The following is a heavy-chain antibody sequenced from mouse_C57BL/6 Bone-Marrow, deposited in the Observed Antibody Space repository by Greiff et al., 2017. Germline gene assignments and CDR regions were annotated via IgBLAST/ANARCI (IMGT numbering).Heavy chain of an antibody. D-gene: IGHD2-3*01. CDR3: TSYDGENYYAMDY. J-gene: IGHJ4*01. V-gene: IGHV1-15*01. CDR2: IDPETGGT. Sequence: VQLQESGAELVRPGASVTLSCKASGYTFTDYEMHWVKQTPVHGLEWIGAIDPETGGTAYNQKFKGKAILTADKSSSTAYMELRSLTSEDSAVYYCTSYDGENYYAMDYWGQGTSVTVSS. CDR1: GYTFTDYE.